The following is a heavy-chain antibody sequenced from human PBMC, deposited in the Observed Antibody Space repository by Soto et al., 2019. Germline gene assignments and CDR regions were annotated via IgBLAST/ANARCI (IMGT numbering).Heavy chain of an antibody. CDR2: ISGSGGST. CDR3: AKDRGGSSLEGGWFDT. Sequence: EVQLLESGGGLVQPGGSLRLSCAASGFTFSSYAMSWVRQAPGKGLEWVSAISGSGGSTYYADSVKGRFTISRDNSKNTLYLQMNSLRAEDTAVYYCAKDRGGSSLEGGWFDTWGQGTLVTVSS. D-gene: IGHD6-6*01. J-gene: IGHJ5*02. V-gene: IGHV3-23*01. CDR1: GFTFSSYA.